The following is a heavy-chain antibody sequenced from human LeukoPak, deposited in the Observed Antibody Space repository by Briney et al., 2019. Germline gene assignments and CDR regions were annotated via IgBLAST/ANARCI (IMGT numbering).Heavy chain of an antibody. CDR2: ISAYNGNT. Sequence: ASVNLSCKASGYTFTSYGISWVRQAPGQGLEWMGWISAYNGNTNYAQKLQGRVTMTTDTSTSTAYMELRSLRSDDTAVYYCARTRGRGYRGTYYYDGMDVWGQGTTVTVSS. V-gene: IGHV1-18*01. CDR1: GYTFTSYG. J-gene: IGHJ6*02. D-gene: IGHD2-15*01. CDR3: ARTRGRGYRGTYYYDGMDV.